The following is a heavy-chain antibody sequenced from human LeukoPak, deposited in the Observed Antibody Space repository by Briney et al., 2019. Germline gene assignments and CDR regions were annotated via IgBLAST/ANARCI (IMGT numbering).Heavy chain of an antibody. Sequence: GGSLRLSCVTSGLTFINYAMTWVRQAPGKGLEWVSGINWNGGSTGYADSVKGRFTISRDNAKNSLYLQMNSLRAEDTALYYCARIDTYYYDSSGYYSAFDIWGQGTIVTVSS. J-gene: IGHJ3*02. CDR2: INWNGGST. V-gene: IGHV3-20*04. CDR1: GLTFINYA. CDR3: ARIDTYYYDSSGYYSAFDI. D-gene: IGHD3-22*01.